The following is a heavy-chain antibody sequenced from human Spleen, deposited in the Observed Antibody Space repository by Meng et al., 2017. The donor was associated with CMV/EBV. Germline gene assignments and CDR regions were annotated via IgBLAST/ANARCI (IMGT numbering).Heavy chain of an antibody. CDR1: GGSISSGDYY. J-gene: IGHJ4*02. D-gene: IGHD1-14*01. Sequence: SETLSLTCTVSGGSISSGDYYWNWIRQPPGKGLEWIGYISYTGSTKYNPSLKSRVTISVDTSKNQFSLRLTSVTAADTAVYYCVRDRNYYFDHWGQGTLVTVSS. CDR2: ISYTGST. CDR3: VRDRNYYFDH. V-gene: IGHV4-61*08.